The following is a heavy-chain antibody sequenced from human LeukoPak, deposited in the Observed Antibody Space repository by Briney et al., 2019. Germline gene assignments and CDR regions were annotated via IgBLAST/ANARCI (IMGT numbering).Heavy chain of an antibody. V-gene: IGHV5-10-1*01. D-gene: IGHD2-15*01. CDR1: GYPFTSYG. J-gene: IGHJ4*02. CDR2: FDASESHA. CDR3: ATHDSSGGSRPLAY. Sequence: PGGSLKISCKGSGYPFTSYGITGVRQMPGKGLEWMGMFDASESHASYSPSWQAHVTISADKSNNTAFLQWSSLTASDPATYSCATHDSSGGSRPLAYWGQGTLVTVPS.